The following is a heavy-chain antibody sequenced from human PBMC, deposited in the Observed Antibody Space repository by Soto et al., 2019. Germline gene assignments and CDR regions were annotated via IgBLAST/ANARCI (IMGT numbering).Heavy chain of an antibody. CDR3: ARTHSSGFYLDS. J-gene: IGHJ4*02. Sequence: QVQLVESGGGVVQPGRSLRLSCAASGFTFSSYGMHWVRQAPCKGLEWVAVIWYDGSNKYYADSVKGRFTISRDNSKNTRYLQINSRRAEDPAVYYCARTHSSGFYLDSWGQGTLVTVSS. CDR2: IWYDGSNK. CDR1: GFTFSSYG. V-gene: IGHV3-33*01. D-gene: IGHD6-19*01.